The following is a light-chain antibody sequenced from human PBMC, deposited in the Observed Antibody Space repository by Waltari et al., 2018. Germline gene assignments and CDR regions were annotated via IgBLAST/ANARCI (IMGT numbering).Light chain of an antibody. CDR2: GAS. J-gene: IGKJ2*01. Sequence: EIVMTQSPATLSVSPGEGVTLSCRASQSVSGKVAWYQQRPGQAPRLLIYGASTRATGIPARFSGSGSGTEFTLTISSLQSEDFAVYYCHQYDHWPTFTFGQGTKLEI. CDR1: QSVSGK. CDR3: HQYDHWPTFT. V-gene: IGKV3-15*01.